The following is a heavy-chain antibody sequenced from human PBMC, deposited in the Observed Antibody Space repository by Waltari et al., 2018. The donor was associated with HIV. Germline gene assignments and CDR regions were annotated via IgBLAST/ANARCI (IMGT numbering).Heavy chain of an antibody. CDR3: ARLQTWFDY. Sequence: EVQLVESGGGLVQPGGSLSLSCAASGFHFSSYGLTWVRKAPGKGLEWVAHIGSTGRTTHYADSVKGRFTISRDDAKNSLYLQANSLRDEDTGVYFCARLQTWFDYWGQGTLVAVSS. J-gene: IGHJ4*02. CDR1: GFHFSSYG. CDR2: IGSTGRTT. V-gene: IGHV3-48*02.